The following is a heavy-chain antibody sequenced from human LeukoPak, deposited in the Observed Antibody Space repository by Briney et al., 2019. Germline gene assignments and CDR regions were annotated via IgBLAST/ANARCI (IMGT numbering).Heavy chain of an antibody. CDR1: GYTFTSYG. Sequence: ASVKVSCKASGYTFTSYGISWVRQAPGQGLEWIGWISAYNGNTNYAQKLQGRVTMTTDTSTSTAYMELRSLRSDDTAVYYCASAPYDILTGYNYGMDVWGKGTTVTVSS. V-gene: IGHV1-18*04. J-gene: IGHJ6*04. CDR3: ASAPYDILTGYNYGMDV. CDR2: ISAYNGNT. D-gene: IGHD3-9*01.